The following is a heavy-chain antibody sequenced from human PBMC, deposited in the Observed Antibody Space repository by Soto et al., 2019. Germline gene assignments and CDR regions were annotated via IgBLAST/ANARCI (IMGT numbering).Heavy chain of an antibody. V-gene: IGHV3-64D*06. CDR2: ISDNGGGT. CDR3: VKDMYYDFWSGSHDY. D-gene: IGHD3-3*01. CDR1: GFIFSSFA. Sequence: GGSLRLSCSVSGFIFSSFAMHWVRQAPGKGLKYVSAISDNGGGTYYADSVKGRFTISRDNSKNTLYLQMSTLRPEDTAVYYCVKDMYYDFWSGSHDYWGQGTLVTVS. J-gene: IGHJ4*02.